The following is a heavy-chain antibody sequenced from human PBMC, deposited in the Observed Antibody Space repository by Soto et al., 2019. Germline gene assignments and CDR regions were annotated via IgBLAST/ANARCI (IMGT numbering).Heavy chain of an antibody. J-gene: IGHJ6*02. D-gene: IGHD6-13*01. Sequence: GESLKSPCKGSVYSFTSYWIGWVRQMPGKGLELMGIIYPGDSDTRYSPSFQGQVTISADKSISTAYLQWSSLKASDTAMYYCARTAAAGKYYYGMDVWGQGTTVTVS. V-gene: IGHV5-51*01. CDR1: VYSFTSYW. CDR3: ARTAAAGKYYYGMDV. CDR2: IYPGDSDT.